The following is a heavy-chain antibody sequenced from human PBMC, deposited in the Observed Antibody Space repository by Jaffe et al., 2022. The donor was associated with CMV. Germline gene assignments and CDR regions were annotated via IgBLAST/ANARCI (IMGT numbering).Heavy chain of an antibody. CDR3: ARHVPKWGHLYYYYMDV. V-gene: IGHV4-39*01. J-gene: IGHJ6*03. CDR1: GASITTNKYY. CDR2: IYYTGTT. Sequence: QLQLQESGPGLVKPSETLSLTCTVSGASITTNKYYWGWIRQPPGKGLEWLGTIYYTGTTYYNPSLKNRVTISVDTSKNQFSLKLSSVTAADTAVYYCARHVPKWGHLYYYYMDVWGRGTTVTVSS. D-gene: IGHD1-26*01.